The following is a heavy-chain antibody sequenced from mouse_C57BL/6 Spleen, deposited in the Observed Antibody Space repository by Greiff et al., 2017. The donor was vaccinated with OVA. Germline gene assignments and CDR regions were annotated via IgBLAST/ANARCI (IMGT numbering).Heavy chain of an antibody. V-gene: IGHV1-26*01. Sequence: EVQLQQSGPELVKPGASVKISCKASGYTFTDYYMNWVKQSHGKSLEWIGDINPNNGGTSYNQKFKGKATLTVDKSSSTAYMELRSLTSEDSAVYYCARSPFYGSRGDFDVWGTGTTVTGSS. CDR1: GYTFTDYY. CDR3: ARSPFYGSRGDFDV. D-gene: IGHD1-1*01. CDR2: INPNNGGT. J-gene: IGHJ1*03.